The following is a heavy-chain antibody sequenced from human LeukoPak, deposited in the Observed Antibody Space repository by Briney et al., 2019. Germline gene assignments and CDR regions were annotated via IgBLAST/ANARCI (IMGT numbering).Heavy chain of an antibody. D-gene: IGHD3-22*01. Sequence: ASVKVSCKASGYTFTSYGISWVRQAPGQGLEWMGWISAYNGNTNYAQNLQGRVTMTRDTSTSTVYMELSSLRSEDTALYYCARAQSVSMIVVVPHLDYWGQGTLVTVSS. CDR2: ISAYNGNT. V-gene: IGHV1-18*01. J-gene: IGHJ4*02. CDR1: GYTFTSYG. CDR3: ARAQSVSMIVVVPHLDY.